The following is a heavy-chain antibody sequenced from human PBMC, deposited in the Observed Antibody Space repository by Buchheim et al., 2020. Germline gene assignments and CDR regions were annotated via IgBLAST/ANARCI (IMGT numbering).Heavy chain of an antibody. Sequence: ETQVVESGGGLVQPGGSLRLSCVASGFSLSPYWMSWVRQTPGKGLHWVANINPDGGAKNYVESVKGRFTISRDKAKNSLYLQMNSLRAEDTAVYYCAGGHGYCSGGSCYPSPLLGFDYWGQGTL. CDR2: INPDGGAK. CDR3: AGGHGYCSGGSCYPSPLLGFDY. V-gene: IGHV3-7*03. D-gene: IGHD2-15*01. CDR1: GFSLSPYW. J-gene: IGHJ4*02.